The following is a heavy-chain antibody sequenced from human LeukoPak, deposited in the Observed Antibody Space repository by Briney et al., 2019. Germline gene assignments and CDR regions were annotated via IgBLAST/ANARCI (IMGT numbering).Heavy chain of an antibody. V-gene: IGHV4-59*01. CDR2: IYYSGST. D-gene: IGHD2-15*01. Sequence: SETLSLTCTVSGGSISSYYWSWIRQPPGKGLEWIGYIYYSGSTNYNPSLKSRVTISVATSKNQFSLTLSSVTAADTAVYYCARSVGYCSGGSCYYFDYWGQGTLVTVSS. J-gene: IGHJ4*02. CDR1: GGSISSYY. CDR3: ARSVGYCSGGSCYYFDY.